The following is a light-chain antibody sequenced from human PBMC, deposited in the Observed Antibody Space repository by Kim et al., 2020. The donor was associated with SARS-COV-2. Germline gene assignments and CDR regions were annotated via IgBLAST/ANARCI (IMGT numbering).Light chain of an antibody. CDR2: GAS. CDR1: QSVSGSD. CDR3: QQFGISPYT. Sequence: EIVLTQSPGTLSLSPGERATLSCRASQSVSGSDLAWYQQKPGQAPRLLINGASSRATGIPDRFSGSGSGTDFTLTISRLEPEDFAVYYCQQFGISPYTFGQGTKLEI. J-gene: IGKJ2*01. V-gene: IGKV3-20*01.